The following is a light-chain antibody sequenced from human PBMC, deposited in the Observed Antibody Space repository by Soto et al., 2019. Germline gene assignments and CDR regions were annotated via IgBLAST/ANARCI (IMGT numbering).Light chain of an antibody. V-gene: IGKV3-20*01. Sequence: EIVLTRSPGPLSLSPGERATLSCRASESVTSDCLAWYRQRPGQAPRLLIYGASTRGTGTPDRISGSGSGTDYTLTISTLEPEDFAVYFCQQCGSSRRTFGQGTRLEIK. CDR1: ESVTSDC. CDR2: GAS. CDR3: QQCGSSRRT. J-gene: IGKJ1*01.